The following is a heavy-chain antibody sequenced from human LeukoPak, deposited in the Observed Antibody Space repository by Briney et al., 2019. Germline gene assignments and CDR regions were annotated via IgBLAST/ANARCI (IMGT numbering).Heavy chain of an antibody. D-gene: IGHD5-18*01. Sequence: SETLSLTCTVSGGSVSSGSYYWSWIRQPPGKGLEWIGYIYHSGSTYYNPSLKSRVTISVDRSKNQFSLKLSSVTAADTAVYYCARGAIQLLAGFDYWGQGTLVTVSS. J-gene: IGHJ4*02. CDR3: ARGAIQLLAGFDY. V-gene: IGHV4-30-2*01. CDR1: GGSVSSGSYY. CDR2: IYHSGST.